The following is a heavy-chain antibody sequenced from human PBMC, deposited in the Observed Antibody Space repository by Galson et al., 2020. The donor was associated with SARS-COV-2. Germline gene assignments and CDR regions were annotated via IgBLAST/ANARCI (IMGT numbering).Heavy chain of an antibody. CDR1: VGSFSDYY. CDR2: ISHSGST. Sequence: SETLSLTCAVYVGSFSDYYWTWIRQPPGKGLEWIGEISHSGSTNYNPSLKSRVTISVDTSKNQFSLRLTSVTAADTAVYFCARRADSSSWFGFVYWGQGTLVTVSS. J-gene: IGHJ4*02. D-gene: IGHD6-13*01. CDR3: ARRADSSSWFGFVY. V-gene: IGHV4-34*01.